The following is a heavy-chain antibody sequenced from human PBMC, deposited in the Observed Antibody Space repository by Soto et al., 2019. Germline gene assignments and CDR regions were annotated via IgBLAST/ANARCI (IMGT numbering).Heavy chain of an antibody. CDR3: VTVNLVGAAYYFDY. CDR1: GGSIRNGDYY. V-gene: IGHV4-30-4*01. Sequence: QVQLQEWGPGLVKPSQTLSLTCTVSGGSIRNGDYYWGWIRQPPGKGLEWIGDVYYSGTTYSHPSLKSRVTISVDTSENEFSLRLSSVTAADTAVYYCVTVNLVGAAYYFDYWGPGTLVTVSS. J-gene: IGHJ4*02. CDR2: VYYSGTT. D-gene: IGHD1-26*01.